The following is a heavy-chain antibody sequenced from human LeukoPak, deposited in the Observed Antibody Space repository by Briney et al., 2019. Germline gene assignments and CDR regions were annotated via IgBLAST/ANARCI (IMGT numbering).Heavy chain of an antibody. D-gene: IGHD3-10*01. CDR2: IESDGST. Sequence: GGSLRLSCAASGFTFSSYWMHWVRQTPGKGLMWVSRIESDGSTIYADSVKDRFTISRDNGKNTVYLQMNSLRVDDTAMYYCARAVTYFYGSVTYDWFDPWGQGTLVTVSS. CDR1: GFTFSSYW. CDR3: ARAVTYFYGSVTYDWFDP. J-gene: IGHJ5*02. V-gene: IGHV3-74*01.